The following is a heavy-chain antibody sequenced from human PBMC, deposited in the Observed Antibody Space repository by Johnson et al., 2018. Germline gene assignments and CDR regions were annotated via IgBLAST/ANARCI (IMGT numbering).Heavy chain of an antibody. Sequence: VRLVEAGGGLVQPGRSLRLSCAASGFTFDDYAMHWVRPAPGKGLEWVSGISWNRCRIGYADSVKGRFTISRENAKNPLYLQMNSLRAEDTAVYYCAKVEWYGVDVWGQGTTVTVSS. J-gene: IGHJ6*02. D-gene: IGHD3-3*01. CDR1: GFTFDDYA. CDR2: ISWNRCRI. V-gene: IGHV3-9*01. CDR3: AKVEWYGVDV.